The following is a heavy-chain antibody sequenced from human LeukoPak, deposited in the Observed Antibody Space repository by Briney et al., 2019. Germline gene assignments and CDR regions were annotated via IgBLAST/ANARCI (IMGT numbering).Heavy chain of an antibody. CDR3: ARAGGSGGYYSYDY. Sequence: TSETLSLTCTVSGGSISSSSYYWGWIRQPPGKGLEWIGSIYYSGSTYYNPSLKSRVTISVDTSKNQFSLKLSSVTAADTAVYYCARAGGSGGYYSYDYWGQGTLVTVSS. D-gene: IGHD3-10*01. CDR2: IYYSGST. V-gene: IGHV4-39*01. CDR1: GGSISSSSYY. J-gene: IGHJ4*02.